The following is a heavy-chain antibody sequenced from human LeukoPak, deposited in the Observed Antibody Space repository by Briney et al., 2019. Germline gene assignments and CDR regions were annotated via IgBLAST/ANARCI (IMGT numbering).Heavy chain of an antibody. Sequence: GGSLRLSCAASGFTFSSYSMNWVRQAPGKGLEWVSYISSSSSTIYYADSVKGRFTISRDNAKNSLYLQMNSLRAEETAVYYCARDPRQWLAPFDYWGQGTLVTVSS. CDR3: ARDPRQWLAPFDY. J-gene: IGHJ4*02. CDR1: GFTFSSYS. D-gene: IGHD6-19*01. V-gene: IGHV3-48*01. CDR2: ISSSSSTI.